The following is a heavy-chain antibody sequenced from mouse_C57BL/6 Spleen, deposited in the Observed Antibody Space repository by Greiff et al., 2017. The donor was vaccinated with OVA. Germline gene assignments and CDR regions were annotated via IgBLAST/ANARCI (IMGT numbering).Heavy chain of an antibody. CDR3: AVEAWFAY. CDR1: GYTFTSYD. J-gene: IGHJ3*01. Sequence: QVHVKQSGPELVKPGASVKLSCKASGYTFTSYDINWVKQRPGQGLEWIGWIYPRDGSTKYNEKFKGKATLTVDTSSSTAYMELHSLTSEDSAVYFCAVEAWFAYWGQGTLVTVSA. V-gene: IGHV1-85*01. CDR2: IYPRDGST. D-gene: IGHD1-1*01.